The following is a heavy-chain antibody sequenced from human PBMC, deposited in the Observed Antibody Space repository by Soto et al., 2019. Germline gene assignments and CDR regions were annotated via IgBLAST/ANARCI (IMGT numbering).Heavy chain of an antibody. CDR1: GFTFSSYS. V-gene: IGHV3-21*01. CDR2: ISSSSSYI. J-gene: IGHJ4*02. CDR3: ARARAERGSGSYHFDY. D-gene: IGHD1-26*01. Sequence: EVQLVESGGGLVKPGGSLRLSCAASGFTFSSYSMNWVRQAPGKGLEWVSSISSSSSYIYYADSVKGRFTISRDNAKNSLYLQMNSLRAEDTAVYYCARARAERGSGSYHFDYWGQGTVVTVSS.